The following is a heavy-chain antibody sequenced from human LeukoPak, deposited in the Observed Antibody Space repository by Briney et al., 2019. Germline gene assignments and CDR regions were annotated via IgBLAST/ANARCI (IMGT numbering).Heavy chain of an antibody. Sequence: GASVKVSCKASGYTFTSYDINWVRQATGQGLEWMGWMNPNSGNTGYAQKFQGRVTMTRNTSISTAYMELSSLRSEDTAVYYCAKYYYGSGSPIFDYWGQGTLVTVSS. D-gene: IGHD3-10*01. CDR2: MNPNSGNT. CDR3: AKYYYGSGSPIFDY. V-gene: IGHV1-8*01. J-gene: IGHJ4*02. CDR1: GYTFTSYD.